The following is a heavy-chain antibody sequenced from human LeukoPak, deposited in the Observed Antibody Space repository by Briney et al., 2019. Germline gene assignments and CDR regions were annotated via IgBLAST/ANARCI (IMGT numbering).Heavy chain of an antibody. V-gene: IGHV3-11*01. D-gene: IGHD3-10*01. CDR3: ARDVNGRITMVRGVTDY. CDR1: GFTFSDYY. Sequence: GGSLRLSCAASGFTFSDYYMSWIRQAPGKGLEWVPYISSSGSTIYYADSVKGRFTISRDNAKNSLYLQMNSLRAEDTAVYYCARDVNGRITMVRGVTDYWGQGTLVTVSS. CDR2: ISSSGSTI. J-gene: IGHJ4*02.